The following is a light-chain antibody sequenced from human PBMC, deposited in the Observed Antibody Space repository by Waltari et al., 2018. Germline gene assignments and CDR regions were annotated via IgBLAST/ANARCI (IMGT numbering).Light chain of an antibody. CDR3: MQALHTPRT. J-gene: IGKJ4*01. Sequence: EPASISCRSSQSLLHSNGYNYLDWYLQKPGQSPQLLIYLGSNRASGVSDRFSGSGSGTDFTLKISRVEAGDVGLYYCMQALHTPRTFGVGTRVEIK. CDR2: LGS. V-gene: IGKV2-28*01. CDR1: QSLLHSNGYNY.